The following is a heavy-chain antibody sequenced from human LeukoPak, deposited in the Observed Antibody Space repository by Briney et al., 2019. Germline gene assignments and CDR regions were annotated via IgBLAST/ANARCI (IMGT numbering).Heavy chain of an antibody. D-gene: IGHD5-12*01. CDR2: FDPEDGET. CDR1: GYTLTELS. V-gene: IGHV1-24*01. J-gene: IGHJ4*02. Sequence: ASVKVSFKGSGYTLTELSMHWVRQAPGKGLEWMGGFDPEDGETIYAQKFQGRVTMTEDTSTDTAYMELSSLRSEDTAVYYCATALDIVATPGNYWGQGTLVTVSS. CDR3: ATALDIVATPGNY.